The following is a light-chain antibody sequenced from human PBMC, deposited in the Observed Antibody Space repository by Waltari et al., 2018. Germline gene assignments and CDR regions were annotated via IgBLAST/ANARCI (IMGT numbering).Light chain of an antibody. Sequence: QSALTQPASVSGSPGQSITISCTGTSSDVGGYNYVSCYQQHPGKAPKLIIYYVSNRPSGVSNRFSGSKSGNTASLTISGLQAEDEADYYCSSYTSSSTWVFGGGTKLTVL. V-gene: IGLV2-14*01. J-gene: IGLJ3*02. CDR2: YVS. CDR1: SSDVGGYNY. CDR3: SSYTSSSTWV.